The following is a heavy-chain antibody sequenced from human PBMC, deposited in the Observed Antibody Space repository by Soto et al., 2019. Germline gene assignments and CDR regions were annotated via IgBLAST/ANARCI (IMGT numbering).Heavy chain of an antibody. CDR2: ISDSGGST. V-gene: IGHV3-23*01. D-gene: IGHD3-9*01. J-gene: IGHJ4*02. Sequence: VGSLRLSCAASGFTFSSYAMSWVRQAPGKGLEWVSGISDSGGSTHYADSVKGRFTISRDDSKNTLYLQMNSLRAEDTAVYYCAKVGGRYFDWLCDYWGQGTLVTVSS. CDR1: GFTFSSYA. CDR3: AKVGGRYFDWLCDY.